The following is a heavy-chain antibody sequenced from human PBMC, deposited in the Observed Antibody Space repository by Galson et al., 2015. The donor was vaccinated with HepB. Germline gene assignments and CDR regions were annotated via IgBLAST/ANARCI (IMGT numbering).Heavy chain of an antibody. CDR3: ARSYGYQRSNWFDP. J-gene: IGHJ5*02. Sequence: SVKVSCKASGGTFSDYAINWVRQAPGQGLEWIGGIIPVFEISNYAQKFQGRLTITADKSTSLAYMELSNLRSEDTAVYFCARSYGYQRSNWFDPWGQGTLVIVSS. CDR2: IIPVFEIS. V-gene: IGHV1-69*10. CDR1: GGTFSDYA. D-gene: IGHD5-18*01.